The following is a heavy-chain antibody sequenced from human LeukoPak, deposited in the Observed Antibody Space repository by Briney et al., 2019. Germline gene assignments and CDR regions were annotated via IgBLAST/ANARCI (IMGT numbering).Heavy chain of an antibody. D-gene: IGHD6-13*01. J-gene: IGHJ3*02. CDR3: ARRGIAAPDAFDI. CDR1: GYTFAGYY. CDR2: INPNSGGT. Sequence: ASVKVSCKASGYTFAGYYMHWVRQAPGQGLEWMGWINPNSGGTNYAQKFQGRVTMTRDTSISTAYMELSRLRSDDTAVYYCARRGIAAPDAFDIWGQGTMVTVSS. V-gene: IGHV1-2*02.